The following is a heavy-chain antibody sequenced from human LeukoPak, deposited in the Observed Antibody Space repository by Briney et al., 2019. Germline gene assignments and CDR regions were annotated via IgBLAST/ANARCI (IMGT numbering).Heavy chain of an antibody. CDR3: ARVVRTTVTTRDYYMDV. J-gene: IGHJ6*03. CDR1: GGSISSHY. V-gene: IGHV4-59*11. D-gene: IGHD4-11*01. CDR2: IYYSGST. Sequence: SETLSLTCTVSGGSISSHYWSWIRQPPGKGLEWIGYIYYSGSTNYNPSLKSRVTISVDTSKNQFSLKLSSVTAADTAVYYCARVVRTTVTTRDYYMDVWGKGTTVTISS.